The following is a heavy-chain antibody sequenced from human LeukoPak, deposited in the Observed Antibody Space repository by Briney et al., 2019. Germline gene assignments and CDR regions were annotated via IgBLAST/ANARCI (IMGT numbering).Heavy chain of an antibody. D-gene: IGHD3-22*01. CDR2: IWYDGSNK. V-gene: IGHV3-33*01. Sequence: GGSLRLSCAASGFTFSSYGMHWVRQAPGKGLEWVAVIWYDGSNKYYADSVKGRFTISRDNSKNTLYLQMNSLRAEDTAVYYCARLLMPLRRGTVKNLVVVIYYGMDVWGQGTTVTVSS. CDR3: ARLLMPLRRGTVKNLVVVIYYGMDV. CDR1: GFTFSSYG. J-gene: IGHJ6*02.